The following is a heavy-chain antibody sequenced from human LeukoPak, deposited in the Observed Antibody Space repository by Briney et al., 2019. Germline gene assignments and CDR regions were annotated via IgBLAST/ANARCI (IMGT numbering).Heavy chain of an antibody. D-gene: IGHD6-19*01. CDR1: GYTFTGYY. CDR3: ARVFKGSGWYGEIDY. J-gene: IGHJ4*02. V-gene: IGHV1-2*06. CDR2: INPNSGGT. Sequence: ASVKVSCKASGYTFTGYYMHWVRQAPGQGLEWMGRINPNSGGTNYAQKFQGRVTMTRDTSISTAYMELSGLRSDDTAVYYCARVFKGSGWYGEIDYWGQGTLVTVSS.